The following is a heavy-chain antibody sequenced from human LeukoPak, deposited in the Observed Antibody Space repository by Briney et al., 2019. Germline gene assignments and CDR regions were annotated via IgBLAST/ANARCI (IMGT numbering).Heavy chain of an antibody. D-gene: IGHD5-18*01. Sequence: SETLSLTCTVYGGSVSSYYWSWIRQPPGKGLEWIGYIYYSGSTNYNPSLKSRVTISVGTSKNQFSLKRSSVTAADTAVYYCARVPPGAMAFDYWGQGTLVTVSS. CDR3: ARVPPGAMAFDY. V-gene: IGHV4-59*02. CDR1: GGSVSSYY. J-gene: IGHJ4*02. CDR2: IYYSGST.